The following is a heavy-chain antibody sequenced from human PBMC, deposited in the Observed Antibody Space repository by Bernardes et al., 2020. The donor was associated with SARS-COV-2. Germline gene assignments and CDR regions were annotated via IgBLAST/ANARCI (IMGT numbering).Heavy chain of an antibody. V-gene: IGHV4-59*01. CDR2: IYYSGST. Sequence: SETLSLTCTVSGGSISSYYWSWIRQPPGKGLEWIGYIYYSGSTNYNPSLKSRVTISVDTSKNQFSLKLSSVTAADTAEYYCARGYRGGYSYGYGVWFDPWGQGTLVTVSA. J-gene: IGHJ5*02. CDR3: ARGYRGGYSYGYGVWFDP. CDR1: GGSISSYY. D-gene: IGHD5-18*01.